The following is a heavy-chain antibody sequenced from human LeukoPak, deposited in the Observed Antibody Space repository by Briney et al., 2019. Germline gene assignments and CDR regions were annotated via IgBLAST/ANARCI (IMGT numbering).Heavy chain of an antibody. Sequence: SETLSLTCTVSGGSISSYYWSWIRQPPGKGLEWIGYIYYSGSTNYKPSLKSRVTISVDTSKNQFSLKLSSVTAADTAVYYCATARISHCSGGSCYPTHFDYWGQGTLVTVSS. CDR1: GGSISSYY. CDR2: IYYSGST. J-gene: IGHJ4*02. D-gene: IGHD2-15*01. V-gene: IGHV4-59*08. CDR3: ATARISHCSGGSCYPTHFDY.